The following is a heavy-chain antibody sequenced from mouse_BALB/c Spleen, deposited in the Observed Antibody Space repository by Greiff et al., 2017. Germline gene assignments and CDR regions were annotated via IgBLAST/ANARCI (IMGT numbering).Heavy chain of an antibody. D-gene: IGHD1-1*01. V-gene: IGHV14-4*02. CDR1: GFNIKDYY. Sequence: VQLQQSGAELVRSGASVKLSCTASGFNIKDYYMHWVKQRPEQGLEWIGWIDPENGDTEYAPKFQGKATMTADTSSNTAYLQLSSLTSEDTAVYYCNPYGSSSAWFAYWGQGTLVTVSA. J-gene: IGHJ3*01. CDR2: IDPENGDT. CDR3: NPYGSSSAWFAY.